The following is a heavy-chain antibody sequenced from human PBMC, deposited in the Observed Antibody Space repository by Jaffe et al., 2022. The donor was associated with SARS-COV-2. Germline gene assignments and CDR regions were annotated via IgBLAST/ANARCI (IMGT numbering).Heavy chain of an antibody. CDR2: IYTSGST. V-gene: IGHV4-61*02. Sequence: QVQLQESGPGLVKPSQTLSLTCTVSGGSISSGSYYWSWIRQPAGKGLEWIGRIYTSGSTNYNPSLKSRVTISVDTSKNQFSLKLSSVTAADTAVYYCARDLENPRGNWFDPWGQGTLVTVSS. CDR1: GGSISSGSYY. J-gene: IGHJ5*02. D-gene: IGHD1-1*01. CDR3: ARDLENPRGNWFDP.